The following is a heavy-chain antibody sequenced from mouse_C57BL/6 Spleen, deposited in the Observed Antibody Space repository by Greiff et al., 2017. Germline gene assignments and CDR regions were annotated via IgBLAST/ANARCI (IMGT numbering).Heavy chain of an antibody. D-gene: IGHD1-1*01. CDR1: GYTFTDYN. CDR3: ARRNYGKGPLYFDY. Sequence: VQLQQSGPELVKPGASVTIPCKASGYTFTDYNMDWVKQSHGKSLEWIGDINPNNGGTIYNQKFKGKATLTVDKSSSTAYMELRSLTSEDTAVYYCARRNYGKGPLYFDYWGQGTTLTVSS. CDR2: INPNNGGT. V-gene: IGHV1-18*01. J-gene: IGHJ2*01.